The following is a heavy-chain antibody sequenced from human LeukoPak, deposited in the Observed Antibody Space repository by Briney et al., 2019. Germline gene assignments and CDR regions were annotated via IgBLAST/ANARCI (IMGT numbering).Heavy chain of an antibody. V-gene: IGHV3-30-3*01. CDR2: ISYDGSNK. CDR3: ARDPWDV. Sequence: EGSLRLSCAASGFTFSSYAMHWVRQAPGKGLEWVAVISYDGSNKYYADSVKGRFTISRDNSKNTLYLQMNSLRAEDTAVYYCARDPWDVWGKGTTVTVSS. CDR1: GFTFSSYA. J-gene: IGHJ6*04.